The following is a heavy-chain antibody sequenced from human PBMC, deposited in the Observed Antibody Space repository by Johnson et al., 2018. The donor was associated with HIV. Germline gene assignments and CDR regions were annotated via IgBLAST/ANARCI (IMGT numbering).Heavy chain of an antibody. D-gene: IGHD5-12*01. J-gene: IGHJ3*02. CDR3: TRHGGYDPRGYVGAFDI. Sequence: VQLVESGGGVVQPGGSLRLSCVASGFTFSSYGMHWVRQAPGQGLEWVGRIRSNANSYATAYAASVKGTLTIPRDDSKNTAYLQMNSLKPEDTAVYYCTRHGGYDPRGYVGAFDIWGQGTMVTVSS. CDR1: GFTFSSYG. CDR2: IRSNANSYAT. V-gene: IGHV3-73*01.